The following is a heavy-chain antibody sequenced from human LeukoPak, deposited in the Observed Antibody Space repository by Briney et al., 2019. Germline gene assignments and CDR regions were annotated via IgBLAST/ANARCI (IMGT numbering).Heavy chain of an antibody. V-gene: IGHV4-59*01. CDR3: ARDSGQWLEDAFDI. CDR2: IYYSGST. J-gene: IGHJ3*02. CDR1: GGSISSYY. Sequence: SETLSLTCTVSGGSISSYYWSWIRQPPGKGLEWIGYIYYSGSTNYNPSLKSRVTISVDTSKNQFSLKQSSVTAADTAVYYCARDSGQWLEDAFDIWGQGTMVTVSS. D-gene: IGHD6-19*01.